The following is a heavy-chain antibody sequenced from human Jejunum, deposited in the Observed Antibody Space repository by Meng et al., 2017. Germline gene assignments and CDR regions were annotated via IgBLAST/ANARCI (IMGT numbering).Heavy chain of an antibody. Sequence: GESLKISCAASGFSVSSDFMIWVRQAPGKGLEWVSMIHSSAGTFFADSVKGRFTISRDDSKNTLYLHMNSLRTEDTAVYFCANGFVWGLGTLVTVSS. CDR1: GFSVSSDF. J-gene: IGHJ4*02. CDR2: IHSSAGT. D-gene: IGHD3-3*01. V-gene: IGHV3-66*02. CDR3: ANGFV.